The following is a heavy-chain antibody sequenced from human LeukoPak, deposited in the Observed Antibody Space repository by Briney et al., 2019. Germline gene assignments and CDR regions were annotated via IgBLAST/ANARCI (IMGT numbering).Heavy chain of an antibody. CDR2: IIPIFGTA. D-gene: IGHD3-22*01. V-gene: IGHV1-69*05. J-gene: IGHJ4*02. CDR1: GGTFCSYA. CDR3: ARDDSSGYYHFDY. Sequence: SVKVSCKASGGTFCSYAISWVRQAPGQGLEWMGRIIPIFGTANYAQKFQGRVTITTDESTSTAYMELSSLRSEDTAVYYCARDDSSGYYHFDYWGQGTLVTVSS.